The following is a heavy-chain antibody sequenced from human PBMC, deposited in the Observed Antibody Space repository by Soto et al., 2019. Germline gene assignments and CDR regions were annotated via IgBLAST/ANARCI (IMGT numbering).Heavy chain of an antibody. CDR1: GYTFTSYG. J-gene: IGHJ4*02. Sequence: ASVTVSCQASGYTFTSYGISWVRQAPGQGLEWMGWISAYNGNTNYAQKLQGRVTMTTDTSTSTAYMELRSLRSDDTAVYYCARVVAYSGSYYFDYWGQGTLVTVSS. CDR2: ISAYNGNT. D-gene: IGHD1-26*01. CDR3: ARVVAYSGSYYFDY. V-gene: IGHV1-18*01.